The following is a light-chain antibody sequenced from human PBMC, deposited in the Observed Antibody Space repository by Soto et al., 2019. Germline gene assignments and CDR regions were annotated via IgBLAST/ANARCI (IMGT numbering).Light chain of an antibody. CDR3: QACSYSLTASV. CDR1: NSNLGAGNH. CDR2: GNR. J-gene: IGLJ2*01. Sequence: QSVLTQPPSVSGSPGQRITISCTGTNSNLGAGNHVHWYRQLPGAAPKLVIFGNRNRPSGVPERFSGSKSGTAASLAITGLQAEAEADYYYQACSYSLTASVFGAGTKLTVL. V-gene: IGLV1-40*01.